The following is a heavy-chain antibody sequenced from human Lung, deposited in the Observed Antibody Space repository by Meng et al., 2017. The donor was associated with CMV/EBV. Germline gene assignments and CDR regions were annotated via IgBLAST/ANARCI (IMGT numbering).Heavy chain of an antibody. V-gene: IGHV7-4-1*02. CDR2: INTNTGKP. Sequence: HVQLVQSGSELKKPGASVRISCKASGYTFTTYGMNWVRQAPGQGLEWMGWINTNTGKPTYAQGLTGRFVFSLDTSDSTAYLQISSLKAEDTAVYYCARDSEAADYWGQGTLVTAPQ. CDR1: GYTFTTYG. J-gene: IGHJ4*02. CDR3: ARDSEAADY. D-gene: IGHD6-25*01.